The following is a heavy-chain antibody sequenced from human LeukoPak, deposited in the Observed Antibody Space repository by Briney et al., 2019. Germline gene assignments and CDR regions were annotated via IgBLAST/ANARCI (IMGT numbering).Heavy chain of an antibody. D-gene: IGHD2-2*02. J-gene: IGHJ4*02. CDR2: IRYDGSIK. Sequence: GGSLRLTCAASGITFSRYGMHWVRQAPGKGLEWVTFIRYDGSIKYYADSVKGRFTMSRDNSKNTLYLQMNSLRAEDTAVYYCARDIPPTDYWGQGTLVTVSS. CDR3: ARDIPPTDY. CDR1: GITFSRYG. V-gene: IGHV3-30*02.